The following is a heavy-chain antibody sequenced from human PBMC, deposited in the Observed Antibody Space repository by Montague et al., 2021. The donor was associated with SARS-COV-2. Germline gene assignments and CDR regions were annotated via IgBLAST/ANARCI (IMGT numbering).Heavy chain of an antibody. CDR3: ATQEDPSGWIPGPFDF. CDR2: ISYRGST. CDR1: GGSISSSSSY. J-gene: IGHJ4*02. V-gene: IGHV4-39*01. D-gene: IGHD6-19*01. Sequence: SETLSLTCTVSGGSISSSSSYWAWIRQPPGKGLEWIGSISYRGSTYYTPSLKSRVIISVDTSKNQLSLKLSSVTAADTAVYYCATQEDPSGWIPGPFDFWGQGPLLPVSA.